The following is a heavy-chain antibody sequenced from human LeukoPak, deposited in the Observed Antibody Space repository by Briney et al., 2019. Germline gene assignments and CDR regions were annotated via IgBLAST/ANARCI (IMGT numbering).Heavy chain of an antibody. V-gene: IGHV4-38-2*01. J-gene: IGHJ3*01. CDR1: GYSISGGYY. CDR3: ARMGVSYYYDSSTYYPVAFDV. Sequence: SEPLPLTCAVSGYSISGGYYRGWIRQSPGKGLEWIATIFHSERLYYNPSLKSRVTLSVDTSKNQFSLKLNSVTAADTAVYYCARMGVSYYYDSSTYYPVAFDVWGQGTMVAVSS. D-gene: IGHD3-22*01. CDR2: IFHSERL.